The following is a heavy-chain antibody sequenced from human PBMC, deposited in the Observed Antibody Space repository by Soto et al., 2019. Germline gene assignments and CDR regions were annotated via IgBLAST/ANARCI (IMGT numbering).Heavy chain of an antibody. D-gene: IGHD3-10*01. CDR2: ISGSGGST. J-gene: IGHJ3*02. CDR1: GFTFSSYA. Sequence: EVQLLESGGGLVQPGGSLRLSCAASGFTFSSYAMSWVRQAPGKGLEWVSAISGSGGSTYYADSVKGRFTISRDNSKNTLYLQMNRLRAEDTAVYYCAKLVSGSDAFDIWGQGPMVTVSS. CDR3: AKLVSGSDAFDI. V-gene: IGHV3-23*01.